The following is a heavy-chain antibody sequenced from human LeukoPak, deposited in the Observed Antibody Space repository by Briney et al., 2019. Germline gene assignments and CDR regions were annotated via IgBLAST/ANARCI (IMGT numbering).Heavy chain of an antibody. CDR2: IYPGDSDT. CDR1: GYSFTSYW. J-gene: IGHJ6*03. CDR3: ARGDSGSYFPYYYYMDV. V-gene: IGHV5-51*01. Sequence: GESLTISCKGSGYSFTSYWIGWVRQMPGKGLEWMGIIYPGDSDTRYSTSFQGQVTISADKSISTAYLQWSSLKASDTAMYYCARGDSGSYFPYYYYMDVWGKGTTVTVSS. D-gene: IGHD1-26*01.